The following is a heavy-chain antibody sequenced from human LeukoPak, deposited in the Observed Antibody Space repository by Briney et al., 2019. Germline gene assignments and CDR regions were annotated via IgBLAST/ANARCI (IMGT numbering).Heavy chain of an antibody. Sequence: SQTLSLTCTVSGGSISSGADYWSWVRQPPGKGLEWIGEIYHSGSTNYNPSLKSRVTISVDKSKNQFSLKLSSVTAADTAVYYCAREGGTQWLPPSTGYYFDYWGQGTLVTVSS. CDR3: AREGGTQWLPPSTGYYFDY. J-gene: IGHJ4*02. V-gene: IGHV4-30-2*01. CDR2: IYHSGST. CDR1: GGSISSGADY. D-gene: IGHD6-19*01.